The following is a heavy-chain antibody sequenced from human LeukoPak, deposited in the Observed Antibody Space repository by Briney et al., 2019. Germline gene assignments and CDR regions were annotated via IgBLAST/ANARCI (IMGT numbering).Heavy chain of an antibody. D-gene: IGHD3-10*01. CDR2: TYYRSKWYN. J-gene: IGHJ4*02. CDR3: ARDQPPLYGSGSYSFDY. CDR1: GDSVSSNSAA. Sequence: SQTLSLTCAISGDSVSSNSAAWNWIRQSPSRGLERLGRTYYRSKWYNDYAVSVKRRITINPDTSKNQFSLQLNSVTPEDTAVYYCARDQPPLYGSGSYSFDYWGQGTLVTVSS. V-gene: IGHV6-1*01.